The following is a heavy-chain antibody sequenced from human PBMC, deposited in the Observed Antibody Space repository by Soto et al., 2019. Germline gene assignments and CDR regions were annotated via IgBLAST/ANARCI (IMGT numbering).Heavy chain of an antibody. J-gene: IGHJ4*02. D-gene: IGHD3-16*02. CDR2: IYSGGST. CDR1: GFTVSSNY. V-gene: IGHV3-66*01. Sequence: GGSLRLSCAASGFTVSSNYMSWVRQAPGKGLEWVSVIYSGGSTYYADSVKGRFTISRDNSKNTLYLQMNSLRAEDTAVYYCAKDREWELSPYFHYWGKGTLVTVSS. CDR3: AKDREWELSPYFHY.